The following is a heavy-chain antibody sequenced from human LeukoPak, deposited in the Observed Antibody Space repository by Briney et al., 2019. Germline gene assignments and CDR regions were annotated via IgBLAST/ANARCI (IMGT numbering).Heavy chain of an antibody. CDR1: GFTFSSYA. Sequence: PGGSLRLSCAASGFTFSSYAMSWVRQAPGKGLEWVSAISGSGGSTYFADSVKGRFSISRDSSKNTLYLLMNSLRAEDTAVYYCAKVIPQYYDILTGNFDYWGQGTLVTVSS. CDR2: ISGSGGST. CDR3: AKVIPQYYDILTGNFDY. D-gene: IGHD3-9*01. V-gene: IGHV3-23*01. J-gene: IGHJ4*02.